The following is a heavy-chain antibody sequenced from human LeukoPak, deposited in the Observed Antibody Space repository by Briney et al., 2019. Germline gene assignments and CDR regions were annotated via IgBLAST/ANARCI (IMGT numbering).Heavy chain of an antibody. CDR1: GFTFSSYG. Sequence: GRSLRLSCAASGFTFSSYGMHWVRQAPGKGLEWVAVISYDGSNKYYADSVKGRFTISRDNSKNTLYLQMNSLRAEDTAVYYCAKGGYSYGYELDYWGQGTLVTVSS. V-gene: IGHV3-30*18. J-gene: IGHJ4*02. D-gene: IGHD5-18*01. CDR3: AKGGYSYGYELDY. CDR2: ISYDGSNK.